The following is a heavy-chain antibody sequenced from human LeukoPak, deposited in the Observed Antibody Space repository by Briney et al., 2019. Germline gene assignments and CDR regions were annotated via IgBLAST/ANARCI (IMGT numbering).Heavy chain of an antibody. D-gene: IGHD2-21*02. CDR3: ARWRWRLLWNWFAP. Sequence: SETLSLTCTVSRGSISGYSWSWIRQSPGGGLEWIGYIYYNGDTAYNPSLRSRVTMSVDTSKNQLSLQLSSMTTADTAVYYCARWRWRLLWNWFAPWGQGTLVTVSS. CDR1: RGSISGYS. J-gene: IGHJ5*02. CDR2: IYYNGDT. V-gene: IGHV4-59*01.